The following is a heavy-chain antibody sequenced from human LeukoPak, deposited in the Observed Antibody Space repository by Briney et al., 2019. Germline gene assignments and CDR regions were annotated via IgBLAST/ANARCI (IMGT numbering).Heavy chain of an antibody. CDR3: ARVGYGDYDSYDY. Sequence: SVKVSCKASGGTFSSYAISWVRQAPGQGLEWMGGIIPIFGTANYAQKFQGRVTITADESTSTAYMELSSLRSEDTAVYYCARVGYGDYDSYDYWGQGTLVTVSS. CDR2: IIPIFGTA. V-gene: IGHV1-69*13. D-gene: IGHD4-17*01. CDR1: GGTFSSYA. J-gene: IGHJ4*02.